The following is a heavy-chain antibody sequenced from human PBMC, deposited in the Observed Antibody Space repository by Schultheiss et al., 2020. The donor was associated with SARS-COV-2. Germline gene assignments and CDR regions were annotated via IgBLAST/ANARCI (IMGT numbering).Heavy chain of an antibody. CDR2: INHSGST. CDR3: ACDWGSLSSY. Sequence: SETLSLTCTVSGGSISSGGYYWSWIRQPPGKGLEWIGEINHSGSTNYNPSLKSRVTISVDTSKNQFSLKLSSVTAADTAVYYCACDWGSLSSYWGQGTLVTVSS. V-gene: IGHV4-61*08. CDR1: GGSISSGGYY. D-gene: IGHD7-27*01. J-gene: IGHJ4*02.